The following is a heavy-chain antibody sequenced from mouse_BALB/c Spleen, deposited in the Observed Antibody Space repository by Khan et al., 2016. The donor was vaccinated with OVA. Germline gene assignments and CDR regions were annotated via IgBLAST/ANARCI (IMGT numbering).Heavy chain of an antibody. D-gene: IGHD1-3*01. Sequence: VQLKQSGTVLARPGASVKMSCKASGYTFTSYLIHWVKQRPGQGLEWIGAFYPGNIDTNYNQKFKDKAKLTAGTSASTAYMELSNLTNEDSAVYYCTRGGYSSFAYWGQGTLVTVSA. CDR3: TRGGYSSFAY. J-gene: IGHJ3*01. CDR1: GYTFTSYL. CDR2: FYPGNIDT. V-gene: IGHV1-5*01.